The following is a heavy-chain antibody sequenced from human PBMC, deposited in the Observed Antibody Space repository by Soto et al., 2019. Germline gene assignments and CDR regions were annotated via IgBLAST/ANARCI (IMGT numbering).Heavy chain of an antibody. V-gene: IGHV4-31*03. Sequence: PSETLSLTCTVSGDSISSGGHYWSWIRQHPGKRPEWIGYISYSGIAYYNPSLESRFTISVDTSKNQFSLSLTSVTAADTAVYYCARAPRGNYGYPSYFDYWGQGTLVTVSS. CDR3: ARAPRGNYGYPSYFDY. CDR2: ISYSGIA. CDR1: GDSISSGGHY. D-gene: IGHD3-10*01. J-gene: IGHJ4*02.